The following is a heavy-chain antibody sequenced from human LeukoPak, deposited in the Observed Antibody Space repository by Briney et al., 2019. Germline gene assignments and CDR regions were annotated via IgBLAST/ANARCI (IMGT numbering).Heavy chain of an antibody. J-gene: IGHJ4*02. CDR3: ARHPFKGLELLYYFDS. CDR2: IYYSGSA. CDR1: GGSDSSGGYY. V-gene: IGHV4-39*01. Sequence: SETLSLTCTFSGGSDSSGGYYISWIRQPPGKGLEWIATIYYSGSAFYNPSLKSRVTISVDTSKNQVSLQLSSVTAADTAVYYCARHPFKGLELLYYFDSWGQGTLVTVSS. D-gene: IGHD1-7*01.